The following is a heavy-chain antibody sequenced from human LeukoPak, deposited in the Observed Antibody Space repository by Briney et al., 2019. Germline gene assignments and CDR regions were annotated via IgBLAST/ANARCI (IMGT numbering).Heavy chain of an antibody. CDR3: AKDLWAPDV. D-gene: IGHD7-27*01. V-gene: IGHV3-23*01. J-gene: IGHJ6*02. CDR1: GFTFTSYA. Sequence: GGSLRLSCAASGFTFTSYAMSWVRQAPGKGLEWVSVLTGDGNTYYADSVKGRFTNSRDDSKNTLFLQMNSLRAEDTAVYYCAKDLWAPDVWGQGTTVTVSS. CDR2: LTGDGNT.